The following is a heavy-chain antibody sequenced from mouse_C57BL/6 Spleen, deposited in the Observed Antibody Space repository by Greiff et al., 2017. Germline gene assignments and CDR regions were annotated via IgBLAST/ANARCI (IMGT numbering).Heavy chain of an antibody. V-gene: IGHV1-42*01. CDR3: ARTAQATDAMDY. D-gene: IGHD3-2*02. Sequence: VQLQQSGPELVKPGASVKISCKASGYSFTGYYMNWVKQSPEKSLEWIGEINPSTGGTTYNQKFKAKATLTVDKSSSTAYMQLKSLTSEDSAVYYCARTAQATDAMDYWGQGTSVTVAS. CDR2: INPSTGGT. CDR1: GYSFTGYY. J-gene: IGHJ4*01.